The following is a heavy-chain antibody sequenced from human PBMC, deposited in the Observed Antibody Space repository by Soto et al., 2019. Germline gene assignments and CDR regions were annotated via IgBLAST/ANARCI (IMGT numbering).Heavy chain of an antibody. CDR2: ISISGSTI. CDR3: AKAPDLQ. CDR1: GFTFSIYE. Sequence: PGGSLRLSCAASGFTFSIYEMNWVRQAPGKGLEWVSYISISGSTIFYADSVKGRFTISRDNAKKSLYLQMNSLRAEDTAVYYCAKAPDLQWGQGTLVTVSS. J-gene: IGHJ4*02. V-gene: IGHV3-48*03.